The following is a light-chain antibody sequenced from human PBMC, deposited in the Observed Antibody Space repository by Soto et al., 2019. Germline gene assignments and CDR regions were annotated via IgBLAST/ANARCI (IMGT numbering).Light chain of an antibody. CDR1: NMGSKS. CDR2: YDS. Sequence: SYELTQPPSVSVAPGKTARLTCGGNNMGSKSVHWYQQKPGQAPVLVIYYDSDRPSGIPERFSGSNSGNTATLTISRVEAGDEADYYCQVWDSSSDRDVVFGGGTKLTVL. J-gene: IGLJ2*01. CDR3: QVWDSSSDRDVV. V-gene: IGLV3-21*04.